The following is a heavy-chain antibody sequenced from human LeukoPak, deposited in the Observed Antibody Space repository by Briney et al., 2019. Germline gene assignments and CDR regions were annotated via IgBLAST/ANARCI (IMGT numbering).Heavy chain of an antibody. CDR1: GFTFSSYS. J-gene: IGHJ3*02. Sequence: PGGSLRLSCAASGFTFSSYSMNWVRQAPGKGLEWVSSISSSSSYIYYADSVKGRFTISRDNAKNSLYLQMNSLRAEDTAVYYCARVHRPVAYYDYVRGSYRPENDAFDIWGQGTMVTVSS. CDR2: ISSSSSYI. CDR3: ARVHRPVAYYDYVRGSYRPENDAFDI. V-gene: IGHV3-21*01. D-gene: IGHD3-16*02.